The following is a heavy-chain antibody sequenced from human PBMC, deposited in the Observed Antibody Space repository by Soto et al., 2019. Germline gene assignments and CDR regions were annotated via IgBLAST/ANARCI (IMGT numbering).Heavy chain of an antibody. CDR3: AVCRKVAVAVWFDH. V-gene: IGHV1-69*12. D-gene: IGHD6-19*01. J-gene: IGHJ5*02. Sequence: QVQLVQSGAEVKKPGSSVKVSCKASGGTFSSYAISWVRQAPGQGLEWMGGIIPSFGTPNYAQKFQGRVTITADESTSKGYMEQSNLKSENTALYYCAVCRKVAVAVWFDHWRQGSLVTVSS. CDR1: GGTFSSYA. CDR2: IIPSFGTP.